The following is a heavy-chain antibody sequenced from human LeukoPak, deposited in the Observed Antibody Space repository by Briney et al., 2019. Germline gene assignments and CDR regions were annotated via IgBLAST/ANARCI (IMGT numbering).Heavy chain of an antibody. CDR2: ISWNSGSI. Sequence: SGGSLRLSCAASGFTFDDYAMHWVRQAPGKGLEWVSGISWNSGSIGYADSVKGRFTISRDNAKNSLYLQMNSLRAEDTALYYCAKGLSSGYIYYFDYWGQGTLVTVSS. D-gene: IGHD3-22*01. CDR3: AKGLSSGYIYYFDY. J-gene: IGHJ4*02. CDR1: GFTFDDYA. V-gene: IGHV3-9*01.